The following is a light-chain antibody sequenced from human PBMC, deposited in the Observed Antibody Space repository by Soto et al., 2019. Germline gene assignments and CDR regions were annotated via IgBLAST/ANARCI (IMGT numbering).Light chain of an antibody. CDR2: KVS. CDR3: MQGTHWPLT. J-gene: IGKJ1*01. CDR1: QSLVYNDGTTY. V-gene: IGKV2-30*01. Sequence: DVVMTQSPLSLPVTLGQPASISCRSSQSLVYNDGTTYFNWFHQRPGQSPRRLIYKVSNRDSGVPARFSGSGSGTDFTLKISRVEAEDVGVYYCMQGTHWPLTFGQGTTVEIK.